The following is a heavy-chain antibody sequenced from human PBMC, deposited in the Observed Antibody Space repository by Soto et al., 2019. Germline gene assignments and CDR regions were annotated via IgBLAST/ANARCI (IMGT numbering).Heavy chain of an antibody. Sequence: EVQLLESGGGLVQPGGSLRLSCAASGFTFSSYAMSWVRQAPGKGLEWVSAISGSGGSTYYADSVKGRFTISRDNSKNTLYLQMNSLRAEDTAVYYCARTEITMVRGVRHGGRCDYWGQGTLVTVSS. CDR1: GFTFSSYA. CDR3: ARTEITMVRGVRHGGRCDY. V-gene: IGHV3-23*01. D-gene: IGHD3-10*01. CDR2: ISGSGGST. J-gene: IGHJ4*02.